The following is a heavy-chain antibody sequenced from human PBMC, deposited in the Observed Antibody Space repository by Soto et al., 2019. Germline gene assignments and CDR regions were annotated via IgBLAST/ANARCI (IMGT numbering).Heavy chain of an antibody. CDR3: ARDTQIQLWYGHDAFDV. D-gene: IGHD5-18*01. J-gene: IGHJ3*01. CDR2: ISSSSSYI. CDR1: GFTFSSYS. V-gene: IGHV3-21*01. Sequence: GGSLRLSCAASGFTFSSYSMNWVRQAPGKGLEWVSSISSSSSYIYYADSVKGRFTISRDNAKNSLYLQMNSLRAEDTAVYYCARDTQIQLWYGHDAFDVWGQGTMVTVSS.